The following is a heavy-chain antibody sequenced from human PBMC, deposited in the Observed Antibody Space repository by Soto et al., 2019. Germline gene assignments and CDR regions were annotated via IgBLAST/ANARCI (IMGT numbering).Heavy chain of an antibody. Sequence: VASVKVSCKASGYTFTSYYMHWVRQAPGQGLEWMGIINPSGGSTSYAQKFQGRVTMTRDTSTSTVYMELSSLRSEDTAVYYCARDRVMVRGVIITQFRYYYGMDVWGQGTTVTVSS. CDR3: ARDRVMVRGVIITQFRYYYGMDV. J-gene: IGHJ6*02. V-gene: IGHV1-46*01. CDR2: INPSGGST. D-gene: IGHD3-10*01. CDR1: GYTFTSYY.